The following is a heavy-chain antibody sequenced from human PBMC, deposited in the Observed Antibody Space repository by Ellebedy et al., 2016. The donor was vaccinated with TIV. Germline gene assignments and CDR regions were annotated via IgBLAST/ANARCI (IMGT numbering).Heavy chain of an antibody. V-gene: IGHV3-7*01. D-gene: IGHD4-11*01. J-gene: IGHJ4*02. CDR2: IKQDGSEK. CDR3: AKDAYSKGDY. Sequence: GGSLRLSXAASGFTFSSYWMSWVRQAPGKGLEWVANIKQDGSEKNYVDSVKGRFTISRDNAKNSLYLQMNSLRVEDTGVYFCAKDAYSKGDYWGQGTLVTVSS. CDR1: GFTFSSYW.